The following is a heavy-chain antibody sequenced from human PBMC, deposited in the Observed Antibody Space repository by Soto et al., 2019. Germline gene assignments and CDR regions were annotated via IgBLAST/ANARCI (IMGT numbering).Heavy chain of an antibody. Sequence: GASVKVSCKASGYTFTSYGISWVRQAPGQGLEWMGWISAYNGNTNYAQKLQGRVTMTTDTSTSTAYMELRSLRSDDTAVYYCARDGFLEKNYYYGMDVWGQGTTVTVSS. CDR3: ARDGFLEKNYYYGMDV. D-gene: IGHD3-3*01. V-gene: IGHV1-18*04. CDR1: GYTFTSYG. CDR2: ISAYNGNT. J-gene: IGHJ6*02.